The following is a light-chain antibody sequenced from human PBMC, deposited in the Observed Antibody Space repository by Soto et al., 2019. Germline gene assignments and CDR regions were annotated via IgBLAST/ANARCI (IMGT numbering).Light chain of an antibody. CDR3: QQRSNWPLT. J-gene: IGKJ4*01. Sequence: EIVLTQSPGTLSLSPGERATLSCRASQSVSSYLAWYQQKPGQAPRLPIYDASNRATGIPARFSGSGSGTDFTLTISSLEPEDFAVYYCQQRSNWPLTFGGGTKVDIK. V-gene: IGKV3-11*01. CDR1: QSVSSY. CDR2: DAS.